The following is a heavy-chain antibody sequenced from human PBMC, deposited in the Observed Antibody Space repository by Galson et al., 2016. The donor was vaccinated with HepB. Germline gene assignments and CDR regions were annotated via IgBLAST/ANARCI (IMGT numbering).Heavy chain of an antibody. D-gene: IGHD6-19*01. Sequence: SLRLSCAASGFPFDDYAMHWVRQVPGKGLEWVSGISWDSDKIGYADSVKGRFTVSRDNAKDSLSLQMNSLRTEDTAVYYCARALGRSSGWSPKGYWGQGTLVAVSS. CDR2: ISWDSDKI. V-gene: IGHV3-9*01. CDR3: ARALGRSSGWSPKGY. J-gene: IGHJ4*02. CDR1: GFPFDDYA.